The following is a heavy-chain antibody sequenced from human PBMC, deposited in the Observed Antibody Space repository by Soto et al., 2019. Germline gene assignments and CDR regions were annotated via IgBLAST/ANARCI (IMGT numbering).Heavy chain of an antibody. CDR1: GGSISTYY. CDR2: IYYSGST. D-gene: IGHD4-17*01. Sequence: PSETLSLTCTVSGGSISTYYWSWIRQPPEKGLEWIGYIYYSGSTDYNPSLKSRVNISVDTSKNQFSLKLASVTAADTAEYFCAREVPSTVTSYFDSWGQGTLVTVSS. J-gene: IGHJ4*02. CDR3: AREVPSTVTSYFDS. V-gene: IGHV4-59*01.